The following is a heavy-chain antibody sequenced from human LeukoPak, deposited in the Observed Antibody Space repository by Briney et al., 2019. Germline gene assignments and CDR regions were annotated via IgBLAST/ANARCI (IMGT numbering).Heavy chain of an antibody. D-gene: IGHD1-26*01. Sequence: TGGSLRLSCAASGFTFSSYAMSWVRQAPGKGLEWVAVISYDGSNKYYADSVKGRFTISRDNSKNTLYLQMNSLRAEDTAVYYCAKGGKWDVTPFDYWGQGTLVTVSS. J-gene: IGHJ4*02. CDR1: GFTFSSYA. V-gene: IGHV3-30*18. CDR3: AKGGKWDVTPFDY. CDR2: ISYDGSNK.